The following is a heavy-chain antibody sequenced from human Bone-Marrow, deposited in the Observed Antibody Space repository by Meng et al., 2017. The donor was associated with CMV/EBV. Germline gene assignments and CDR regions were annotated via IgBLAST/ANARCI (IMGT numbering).Heavy chain of an antibody. D-gene: IGHD5-18*01. CDR2: INPSGGST. Sequence: ASVKVSCKASGYTFTSYYMHWVRQAPGQGLEWMGIINPSGGSTSYAQKFQGRVTMTRDTSKSTVYMELSSLRSEDTAVYYCARAPPGSYGSVTLYYWGQGTLVTVSS. CDR3: ARAPPGSYGSVTLYY. V-gene: IGHV1-46*01. CDR1: GYTFTSYY. J-gene: IGHJ4*02.